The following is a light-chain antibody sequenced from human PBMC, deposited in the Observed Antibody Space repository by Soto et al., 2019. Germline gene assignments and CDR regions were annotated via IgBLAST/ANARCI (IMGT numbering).Light chain of an antibody. CDR3: CSYAGGNTWV. CDR2: DVS. J-gene: IGLJ3*02. CDR1: SSDVGGYNY. V-gene: IGLV2-11*01. Sequence: QSALTQPRSVSGSPGQSVTISCTGTSSDVGGYNYVSWYQQHPGKAPKLMLYDVSKRPSGVPDRFSGSKSGNTASLTVSGLQAEDEADYYCCSYAGGNTWVFGGGTKVTVL.